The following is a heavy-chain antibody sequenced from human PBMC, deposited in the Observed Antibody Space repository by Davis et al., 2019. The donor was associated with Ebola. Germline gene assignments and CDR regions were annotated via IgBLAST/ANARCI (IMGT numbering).Heavy chain of an antibody. CDR1: GGSFSGYY. Sequence: MPSETLSLTCAVYGGSFSGYYWSWIRQPPGKGLEWIGEINHSGSTNYNPSLKSRVTISVDTSKNQFSLKLSSVTAADTAVYYCARGEGGNIVATGFDPWGQGTLVTVSS. V-gene: IGHV4-34*01. J-gene: IGHJ5*02. D-gene: IGHD5-12*01. CDR2: INHSGST. CDR3: ARGEGGNIVATGFDP.